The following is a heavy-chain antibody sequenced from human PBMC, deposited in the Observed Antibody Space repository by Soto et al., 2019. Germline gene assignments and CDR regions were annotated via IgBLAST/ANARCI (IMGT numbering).Heavy chain of an antibody. D-gene: IGHD5-12*01. CDR1: GFTFSNVA. CDR2: IYASGGYK. J-gene: IGHJ4*02. CDR3: LKDLISVEGYIDFDY. V-gene: IGHV3-23*01. Sequence: QLLESGGSLVQPGGSLRLSCAASGFTFSNVAMFWVRQAPGKGLERVSTIYASGGYKGYADSVKGRFTISRDNSKNTLCLQMDSLRAEDTVVYLCLKDLISVEGYIDFDYWGQGDLVTVSS.